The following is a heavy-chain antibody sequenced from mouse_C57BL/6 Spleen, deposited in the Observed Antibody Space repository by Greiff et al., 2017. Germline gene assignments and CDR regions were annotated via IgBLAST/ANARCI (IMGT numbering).Heavy chain of an antibody. CDR1: GYSITSGYY. J-gene: IGHJ2*01. CDR3: ARALYQGYYFDY. V-gene: IGHV3-6*01. CDR2: ISYDGSN. Sequence: DVQLQESGPGLVKPSQSLSLTCSVTGYSITSGYYWNWIRQFPGNKLEWMGYISYDGSNNYNPSLKNRISITRDTSKNQFFLKLNSVTTEDTATYYCARALYQGYYFDYWGQGTTLTVAS.